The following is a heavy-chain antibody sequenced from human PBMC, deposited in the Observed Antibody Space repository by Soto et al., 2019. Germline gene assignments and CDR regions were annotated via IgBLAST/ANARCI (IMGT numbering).Heavy chain of an antibody. Sequence: QLQLQESGPGLVKPSETLSLTYTVSGGSISSSSYYWGWIRQPPGKGLEWIGSIYYSGSTYYNPSLTSRVTXSXDXXKTPFSLKLSSVTAADTAVYYCASPKIAFYNWFDPWGQGTLVTVSS. CDR2: IYYSGST. CDR3: ASPKIAFYNWFDP. V-gene: IGHV4-39*01. D-gene: IGHD3-3*02. CDR1: GGSISSSSYY. J-gene: IGHJ5*02.